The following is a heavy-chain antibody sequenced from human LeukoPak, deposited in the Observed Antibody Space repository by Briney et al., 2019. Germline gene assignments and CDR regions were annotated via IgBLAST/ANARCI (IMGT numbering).Heavy chain of an antibody. Sequence: PSETLSLTCTVSGGSISGYYWSWIRQPPGKGLEWIGYIYYSGSTNYNPSLKSRVTISVDTSKNQFSLKLSSVTAADTAVYYCARDRGYLDYFDYWGQGTLVTVSS. D-gene: IGHD3-10*01. J-gene: IGHJ4*02. CDR2: IYYSGST. CDR3: ARDRGYLDYFDY. CDR1: GGSISGYY. V-gene: IGHV4-59*01.